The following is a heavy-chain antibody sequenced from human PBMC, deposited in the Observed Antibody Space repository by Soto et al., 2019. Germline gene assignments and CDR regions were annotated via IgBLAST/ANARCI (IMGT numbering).Heavy chain of an antibody. V-gene: IGHV4-4*02. CDR3: AREPSI. CDR2: IYHSGST. J-gene: IGHJ4*02. Sequence: XXTLSLTCNVSGASISSYNYWWSWVRQPPGKGLEWIGEIYHSGSTNYNPSLKSRVTISVDKSKNQFYLKLSSVTAADTAVYYCAREPSIWGQGTLVTVSS. CDR1: GASISSYNYW.